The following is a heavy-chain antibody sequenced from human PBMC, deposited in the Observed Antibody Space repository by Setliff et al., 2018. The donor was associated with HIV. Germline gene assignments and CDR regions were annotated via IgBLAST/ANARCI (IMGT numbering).Heavy chain of an antibody. D-gene: IGHD6-13*01. V-gene: IGHV4-39*01. J-gene: IGHJ2*01. Sequence: PSETLSLTCTVSGGSISRSDYYWGWIRQPPGKGLEWIGSFYDGGSTYYNPSLKSRVTISVDTSKNQFSLKLSSVTAADTAVYYCARGPKTTYSSSWSLSPDLWGRGTLVTVSS. CDR2: FYDGGST. CDR1: GGSISRSDYY. CDR3: ARGPKTTYSSSWSLSPDL.